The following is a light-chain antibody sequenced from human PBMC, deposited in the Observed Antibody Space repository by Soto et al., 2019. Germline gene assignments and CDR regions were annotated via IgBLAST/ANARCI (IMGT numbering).Light chain of an antibody. CDR3: QQYGSSPWT. V-gene: IGKV3-20*01. Sequence: IVMTQSPATLSVSPGGRATLSCRASQSISTKLAWYQQKPGQAPRLLIYGASTRAPGIPVRFSGSGSGTDFTLTISRLEPEDFAVYYCQQYGSSPWTFGQGTKVDIK. CDR1: QSISTK. CDR2: GAS. J-gene: IGKJ1*01.